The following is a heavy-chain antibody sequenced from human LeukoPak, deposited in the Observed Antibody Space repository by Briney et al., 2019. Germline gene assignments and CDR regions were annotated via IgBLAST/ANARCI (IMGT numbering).Heavy chain of an antibody. CDR2: IWYDGSNK. D-gene: IGHD6-19*01. CDR1: RFTFSSYA. Sequence: GGSLRLSCAASRFTFSSYAMSWVRQAPGKGLEWVAVIWYDGSNKYYADSVKGRFTISRDNSKNTLYLQMNSLRAEDTAVYYCAREDSSGWPRVYGMDVWGQGTTVTVSS. CDR3: AREDSSGWPRVYGMDV. J-gene: IGHJ6*02. V-gene: IGHV3-33*08.